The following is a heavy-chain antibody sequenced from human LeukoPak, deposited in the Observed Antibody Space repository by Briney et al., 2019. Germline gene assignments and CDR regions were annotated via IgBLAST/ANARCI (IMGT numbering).Heavy chain of an antibody. CDR2: ISSSGSII. CDR3: ARTMWGFDY. V-gene: IGHV3-48*03. J-gene: IGHJ4*02. CDR1: GFAFSSYE. D-gene: IGHD7-27*01. Sequence: PGGSLRLSCASSGFAFSSYEMNWVRQAPGKGLEWVSYISSSGSIIYYADSVKGRFTISGDNAKNSLFLQMNSLRVEDTAVYYCARTMWGFDYWGQGTLVTVSS.